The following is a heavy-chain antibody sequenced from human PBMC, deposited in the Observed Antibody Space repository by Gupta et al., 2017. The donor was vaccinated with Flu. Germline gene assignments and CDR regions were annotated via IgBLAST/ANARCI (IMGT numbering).Heavy chain of an antibody. V-gene: IGHV4-59*01. CDR2: IYYSGST. CDR3: ARAYYYDSSGYYSHAFDI. Sequence: QVQLQESGPGLVKPSETLSLTCTVSGGSISSYYWSWIRQPPGKGLEWIGYIYYSGSTNYNPSLKSRVTISVDTSKNQFSLKLSSVTAADTAVYYCARAYYYDSSGYYSHAFDIWGQGTMVTVSS. D-gene: IGHD3-22*01. J-gene: IGHJ3*02. CDR1: GGSISSYY.